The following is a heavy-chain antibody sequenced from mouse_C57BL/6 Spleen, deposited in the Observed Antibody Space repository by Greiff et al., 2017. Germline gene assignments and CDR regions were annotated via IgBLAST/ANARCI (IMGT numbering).Heavy chain of an antibody. CDR1: GYTFTDYY. CDR2: INPNNGGT. CDR3: ARIGSNYFAWFAY. J-gene: IGHJ3*01. D-gene: IGHD1-1*01. Sequence: EVQLQQSGPELVKPGASVKISCKASGYTFTDYYMNWVKQSHGKSLEWIGDINPNNGGTSYNQKFKGKATLTVDKSSSTAYMELRSLTSEDSAVYYCARIGSNYFAWFAYWGQGTLVTVSA. V-gene: IGHV1-26*01.